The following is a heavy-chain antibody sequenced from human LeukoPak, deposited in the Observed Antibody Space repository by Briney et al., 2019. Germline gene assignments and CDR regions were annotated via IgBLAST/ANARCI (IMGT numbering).Heavy chain of an antibody. CDR1: GFTFSDYY. CDR3: ARSIAAAGTFQH. CDR2: ISSSSSYT. V-gene: IGHV3-11*03. D-gene: IGHD6-13*01. Sequence: GGSLRLSCAASGFTFSDYYMSWIRQAPGKGLEWASYISSSSSYTNYADSVKGRFTISRDNAKNSLYLQMNSLRAEDTAVYYCARSIAAAGTFQHWGQGTLVTVSS. J-gene: IGHJ1*01.